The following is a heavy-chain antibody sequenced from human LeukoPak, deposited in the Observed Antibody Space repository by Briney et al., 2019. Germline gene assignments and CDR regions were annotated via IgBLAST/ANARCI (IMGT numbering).Heavy chain of an antibody. Sequence: GGSLRLSCAASGFTFSSYSMNWVRQAPGKGLEWVSSISSSSSYIYYADSVKGRFTISGDNAKNSLYLQMNSLRAEDTAVYYCARDRGYSYGLNWFDPWGQGTLVTVSS. D-gene: IGHD5-18*01. CDR2: ISSSSSYI. J-gene: IGHJ5*02. V-gene: IGHV3-21*01. CDR1: GFTFSSYS. CDR3: ARDRGYSYGLNWFDP.